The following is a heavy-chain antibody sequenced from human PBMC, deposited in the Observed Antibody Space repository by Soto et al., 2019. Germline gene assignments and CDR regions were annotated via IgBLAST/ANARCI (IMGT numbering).Heavy chain of an antibody. J-gene: IGHJ4*02. V-gene: IGHV1-69*02. CDR2: VNPIVRMS. D-gene: IGHD3-10*01. CDR1: GDTFNFYS. CDR3: ASSDGSRFRAFDY. Sequence: QVQLVQSGAEVKRPGSSVKVSCKASGDTFNFYSINWVRQAPGLGLEWMGRVNPIVRMSNYAQKFQGRITMTADKSTSTAYMELSGLRSEDTAIYYVASSDGSRFRAFDYWGQGALVTVSS.